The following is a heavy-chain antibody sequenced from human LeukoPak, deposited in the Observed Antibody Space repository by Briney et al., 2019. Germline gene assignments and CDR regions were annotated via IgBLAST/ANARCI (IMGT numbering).Heavy chain of an antibody. J-gene: IGHJ6*04. Sequence: SGGSLRLSCAASGFTFSSYGMRWVRQAPGKGLEWVAFIRYDGSNKYYADSVKGRFTIYRDNSKNTLYLQMNCLRAENTAVYYCATYVDTSIPPCLDVWGKGTTVTVSS. CDR3: ATYVDTSIPPCLDV. D-gene: IGHD5-18*01. CDR1: GFTFSSYG. V-gene: IGHV3-30*02. CDR2: IRYDGSNK.